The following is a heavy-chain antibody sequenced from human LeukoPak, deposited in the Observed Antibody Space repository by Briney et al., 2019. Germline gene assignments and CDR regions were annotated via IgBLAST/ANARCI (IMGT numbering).Heavy chain of an antibody. CDR1: GGSISGYY. V-gene: IGHV4-59*01. CDR2: IYYSGST. J-gene: IGHJ4*02. CDR3: ARDSGSNFDY. D-gene: IGHD2-15*01. Sequence: KPSETLSLTCTVSGGSISGYYWNWIRQPPGKGLEWIGYIYYSGSTNYNPSLKSRVTMSLDTSKNQFSLKLSSVTAAATAVYHCARDSGSNFDYWGQGTLVTVSS.